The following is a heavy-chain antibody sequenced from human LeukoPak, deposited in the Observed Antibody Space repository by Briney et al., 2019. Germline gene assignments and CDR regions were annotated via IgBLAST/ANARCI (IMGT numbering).Heavy chain of an antibody. D-gene: IGHD5-18*01. Sequence: GESLKISCKGSGYSFTTYYIAWVRQMPGKGLEWMGRIDPIDSYTNYSPSFQGHVTMSCDKSISTAYLQWSSLKASDTAIYYCARLTTVDTAMAGQYWYLDLWGRGTLVSVSS. CDR2: IDPIDSYT. J-gene: IGHJ2*01. CDR1: GYSFTTYY. CDR3: ARLTTVDTAMAGQYWYLDL. V-gene: IGHV5-10-1*01.